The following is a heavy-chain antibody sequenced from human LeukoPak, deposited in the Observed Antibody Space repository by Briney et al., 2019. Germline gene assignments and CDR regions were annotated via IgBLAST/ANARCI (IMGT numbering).Heavy chain of an antibody. J-gene: IGHJ6*04. CDR1: GFKFSDYY. CDR3: AELGITMIGGV. V-gene: IGHV3-11*04. Sequence: GGSLRLSCAVSGFKFSDYYMTWIRQAPGKGLEWVSYISFTGNTVYYADSVKGRFTISRDNANNSLYLQMNSLRAEDTAVYYCAELGITMIGGVWGKGTTVTISS. D-gene: IGHD3-10*02. CDR2: ISFTGNTV.